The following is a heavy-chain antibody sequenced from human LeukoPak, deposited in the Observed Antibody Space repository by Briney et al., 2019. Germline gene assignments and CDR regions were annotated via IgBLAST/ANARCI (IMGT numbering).Heavy chain of an antibody. D-gene: IGHD3-22*01. V-gene: IGHV3-15*01. CDR2: IKRKIDDGTT. CDR1: GLTFSNAW. CDR3: CTDQFIYYDSGGYYYKTEYFQR. J-gene: IGHJ1*01. Sequence: PGGSQTLSCAASGLTFSNAWMSWARHAPGKGLEWVSCIKRKIDDGTTDYAAPVKGRFTISRDDSKNTLYLQMNSLKTEGTAVYYCCTDQFIYYDSGGYYYKTEYFQRGGQGSLV.